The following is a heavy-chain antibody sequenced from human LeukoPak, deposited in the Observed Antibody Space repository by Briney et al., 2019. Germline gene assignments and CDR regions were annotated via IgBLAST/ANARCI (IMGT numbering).Heavy chain of an antibody. V-gene: IGHV3-21*01. J-gene: IGHJ4*02. D-gene: IGHD7-27*01. CDR3: ARVATSGY. CDR2: ISSSSTDK. Sequence: GGSLRLSCAASGFTFSSYSMNWVRHAPGKGLEWVSSISSSSTDKYYVDSVKGRFTISRDNAKNSLYLQMNSLRAEDTAVYYCARVATSGYWGQGTLVTVSS. CDR1: GFTFSSYS.